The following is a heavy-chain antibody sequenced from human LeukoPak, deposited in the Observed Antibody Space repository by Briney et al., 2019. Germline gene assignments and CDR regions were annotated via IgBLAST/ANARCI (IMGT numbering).Heavy chain of an antibody. CDR3: ARGSGWYGRGDWFDP. CDR1: GYTFTGYY. D-gene: IGHD6-19*01. V-gene: IGHV1-2*02. J-gene: IGHJ5*02. CDR2: INPNSGGT. Sequence: WASVKVSCKASGYTFTGYYMHWVRQAPGQGLEWMGWINPNSGGTNYAQKFQGRVTMTRDTSISTAYMELSRLRSDDTAVYYCARGSGWYGRGDWFDPWGQGTLVTVSS.